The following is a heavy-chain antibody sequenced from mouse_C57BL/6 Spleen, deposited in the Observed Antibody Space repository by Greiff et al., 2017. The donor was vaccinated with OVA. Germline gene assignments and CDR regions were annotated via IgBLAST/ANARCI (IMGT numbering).Heavy chain of an antibody. CDR3: ARRGYYGNPHWYFDV. CDR1: GYTFTSYW. D-gene: IGHD1-1*01. CDR2: IDPSDSYT. J-gene: IGHJ1*03. V-gene: IGHV1-69*01. Sequence: VQLQQPGAELVMPGASVKLSCKASGYTFTSYWMHWVKQRPGQGLEWIGEIDPSDSYTNYNQKFKGKSTLTVDKSSSTAYMQLSSLTSEDSAVYYCARRGYYGNPHWYFDVWGTGTTVTVSS.